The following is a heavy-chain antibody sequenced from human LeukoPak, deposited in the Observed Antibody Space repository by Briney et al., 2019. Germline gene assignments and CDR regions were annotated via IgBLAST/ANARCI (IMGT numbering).Heavy chain of an antibody. CDR3: ARVRRGSSSWYYY. V-gene: IGHV1-2*02. CDR1: GYTFTGYY. Sequence: ASVKVSCKASGYTFTGYYMHWVRQAPGQGLEWMGWINPNSGGTNSAQKFQGRVTMTRDTSISTAYMELSRLRSDDTAVYYCARVRRGSSSWYYYWGQGTLVTVSS. CDR2: INPNSGGT. D-gene: IGHD6-13*01. J-gene: IGHJ4*02.